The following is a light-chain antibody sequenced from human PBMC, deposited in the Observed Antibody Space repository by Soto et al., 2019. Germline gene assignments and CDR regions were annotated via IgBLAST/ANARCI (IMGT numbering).Light chain of an antibody. Sequence: SYELTQPPSVSVAPGQTARITCWGHNIEIKSVHWYQQKPGQAPVLVVYDDGDRTTGIPERFSGSKSGNTATLTTSRVEAGDEADYYCQVWDTTNPVIFGGGTKLTVL. CDR2: DDG. CDR1: NIEIKS. CDR3: QVWDTTNPVI. V-gene: IGLV3-21*02. J-gene: IGLJ2*01.